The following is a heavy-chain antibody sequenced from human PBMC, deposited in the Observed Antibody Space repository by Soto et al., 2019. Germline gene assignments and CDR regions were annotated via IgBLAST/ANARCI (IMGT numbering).Heavy chain of an antibody. CDR2: INAGNGNT. V-gene: IGHV1-3*01. D-gene: IGHD3-22*01. Sequence: ASVKVSCKASGYTLTRYSIHWVRQAPGQSLEWMGWINAGNGNTKFSQKFQGRVTTTRDTSASTAYMELRGLRSEDTAVYYCAILGTYYFDNSDNYFDVWGQGTLVTVAS. J-gene: IGHJ4*02. CDR3: AILGTYYFDNSDNYFDV. CDR1: GYTLTRYS.